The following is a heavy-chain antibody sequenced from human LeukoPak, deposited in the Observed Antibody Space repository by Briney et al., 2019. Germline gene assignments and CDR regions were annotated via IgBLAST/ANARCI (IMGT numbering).Heavy chain of an antibody. CDR1: GGTFSSYA. CDR2: IIPIFGTA. V-gene: IGHV1-69*13. Sequence: GASVKVSCKASGGTFSSYAISWVRQAPGQGLEWMGGIIPIFGTANYAQKFQGRVTITADESTSTAYMELSSLRSEDTAVYYCARNGLPDYSKGYYYYYMDVWGKGTTVTVSS. D-gene: IGHD4-11*01. CDR3: ARNGLPDYSKGYYYYYMDV. J-gene: IGHJ6*03.